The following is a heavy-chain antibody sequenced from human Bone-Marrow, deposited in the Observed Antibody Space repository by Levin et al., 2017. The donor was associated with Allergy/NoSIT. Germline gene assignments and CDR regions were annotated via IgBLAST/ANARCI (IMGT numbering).Heavy chain of an antibody. V-gene: IGHV3-21*01. CDR1: GFTFSTYS. J-gene: IGHJ2*01. CDR3: ARLFCGGNCLDWYFDL. CDR2: MSSNTNFR. Sequence: GGSLRLSCAASGFTFSTYSMNWVRQAPGKGLEWVSSMSSNTNFRNYADSVKGRFTISRANAKNSLSLQMNSLRPEDTAVYYCARLFCGGNCLDWYFDLWGRGTMVTVSS. D-gene: IGHD2-21*02.